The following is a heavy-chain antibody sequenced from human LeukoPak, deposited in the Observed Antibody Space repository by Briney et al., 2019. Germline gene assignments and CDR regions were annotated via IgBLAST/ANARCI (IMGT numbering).Heavy chain of an antibody. J-gene: IGHJ4*02. CDR1: GYTFTIYG. CDR3: ARGYSGYDATTFDY. D-gene: IGHD5-12*01. CDR2: ISAYNGNT. V-gene: IGHV1-18*01. Sequence: ASVKVSFKGSGYTFTIYGISWVRQAPGQGLEWMGWISAYNGNTNYAQKLQGRVTMTTDTSTSTAYMELRSLRSDDTAVYYCARGYSGYDATTFDYWGQGTLVTVSS.